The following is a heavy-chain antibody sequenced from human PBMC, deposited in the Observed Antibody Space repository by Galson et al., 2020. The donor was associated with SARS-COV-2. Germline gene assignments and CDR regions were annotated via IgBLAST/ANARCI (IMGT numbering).Heavy chain of an antibody. CDR3: ARTSPLTDDGSGKGGMDV. J-gene: IGHJ6*02. CDR2: ISSSSSHK. D-gene: IGHD3-10*01. CDR1: GFTFRSYS. Sequence: GESLTISCAASGFTFRSYSINWVRQAPGKGLEWVSSISSSSSHKYYADSVRGRFTISRDNAENSLYLQMNSLRVEDTAVYYCARTSPLTDDGSGKGGMDVWGQGTTFTCSS. V-gene: IGHV3-21*01.